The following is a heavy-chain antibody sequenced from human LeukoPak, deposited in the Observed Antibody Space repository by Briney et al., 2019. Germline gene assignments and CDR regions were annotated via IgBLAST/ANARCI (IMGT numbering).Heavy chain of an antibody. Sequence: PSETLSLTCTVSGGSISGSSYYWDWIRQPPGKGLEWIGSIYYSGSTYYTPSLKSRVTISVDTSKNQFSLKLSSVTAADTAVYYCAREATHDDRGFDYWGQGTLVTVSS. V-gene: IGHV4-39*02. CDR1: GGSISGSSYY. J-gene: IGHJ4*02. CDR3: AREATHDDRGFDY. CDR2: IYYSGST. D-gene: IGHD3-9*01.